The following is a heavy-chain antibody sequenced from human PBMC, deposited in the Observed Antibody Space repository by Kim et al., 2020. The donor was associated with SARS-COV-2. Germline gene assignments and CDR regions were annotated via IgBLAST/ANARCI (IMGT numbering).Heavy chain of an antibody. J-gene: IGHJ4*02. CDR2: IIPIFGTA. V-gene: IGHV1-69*13. CDR3: VLITGTSGDFDY. D-gene: IGHD1-20*01. CDR1: GGTFSSYA. Sequence: SVKVSCKASGGTFSSYAISWVRQAPGQGLEWMGGIIPIFGTANYAQKFQGRVTITADESTSTAYMELSSLRSEDTAVYYCVLITGTSGDFDYWGQGTLVTVSS.